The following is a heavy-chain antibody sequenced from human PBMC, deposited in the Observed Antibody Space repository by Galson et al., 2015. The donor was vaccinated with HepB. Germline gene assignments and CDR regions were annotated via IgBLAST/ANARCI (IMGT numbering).Heavy chain of an antibody. CDR1: GYSFTSYW. CDR3: ARQTPRYGIAAAGTDY. V-gene: IGHV5-51*01. Sequence: QSGAEVKKPGESLKISCKGSGYSFTSYWIGWVRQMPGKGLEWMGIIYPGDSDTRYSPSFQGQVTISADKSISTAYLQWSSLKASDTAMYYCARQTPRYGIAAAGTDYWGQGTLVTVSS. D-gene: IGHD6-13*01. J-gene: IGHJ4*02. CDR2: IYPGDSDT.